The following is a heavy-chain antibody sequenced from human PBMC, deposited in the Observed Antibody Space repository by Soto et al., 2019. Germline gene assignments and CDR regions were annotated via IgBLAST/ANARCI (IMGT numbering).Heavy chain of an antibody. D-gene: IGHD3-3*01. CDR1: GASVSSYY. V-gene: IGHV4-59*02. CDR3: ARDFAYFDS. J-gene: IGHJ4*02. Sequence: ASETLSLTCTVSGASVSSYYWRWIRQPPGKGLEWIGYVYHTGRTSYNPSLKSRVSISMDTSKNQFSLNLDSVTAADTAVYSCARDFAYFDSWGQGTLVTV. CDR2: VYHTGRT.